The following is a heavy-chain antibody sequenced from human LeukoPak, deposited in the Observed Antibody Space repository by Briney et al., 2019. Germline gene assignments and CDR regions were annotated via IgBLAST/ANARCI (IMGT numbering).Heavy chain of an antibody. Sequence: GESLKISCKGSGYSFTSYWIGWVRQMPVKGLEWMGIIYPGDSDTRYSPSFQGQVTISADKSISTAYLQWSSLKASDTAMYYCARQGATIASYYYYMDVWGKRTTVTVSS. CDR2: IYPGDSDT. CDR3: ARQGATIASYYYYMDV. CDR1: GYSFTSYW. V-gene: IGHV5-51*01. D-gene: IGHD5-24*01. J-gene: IGHJ6*03.